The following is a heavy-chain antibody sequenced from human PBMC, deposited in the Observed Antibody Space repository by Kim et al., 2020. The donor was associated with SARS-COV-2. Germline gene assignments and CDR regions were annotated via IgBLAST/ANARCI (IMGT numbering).Heavy chain of an antibody. CDR2: IYSCGSK. CDR1: GFSISNTS. CDR3: AREEGGELPPFDY. V-gene: IGHV3-53*01. Sequence: GGSLRLSCAASGFSISNTSMSWVRQAPGKGLEWVSVIYSCGSKYYTESVTGRFTISRDSSKNTLYRQMNSLRAEDTAMYYCAREEGGELPPFDYWGQGTL. D-gene: IGHD1-26*01. J-gene: IGHJ4*02.